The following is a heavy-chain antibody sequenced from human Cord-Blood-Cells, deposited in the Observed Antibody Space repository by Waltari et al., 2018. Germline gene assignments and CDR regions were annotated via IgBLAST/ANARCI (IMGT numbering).Heavy chain of an antibody. CDR2: IYYSGST. Sequence: QLQLQESGPGLAKPSETLSLTCTVSGGSISSSSYYWGWLRQPPGKGLEWIGSIYYSGSTYYNPSLKSRVTISVDTSKNQFSLKLSSVTAADTAVYYCARQVIAAADAFDIWGQGTMVTVSS. CDR1: GGSISSSSYY. D-gene: IGHD6-13*01. CDR3: ARQVIAAADAFDI. V-gene: IGHV4-39*01. J-gene: IGHJ3*02.